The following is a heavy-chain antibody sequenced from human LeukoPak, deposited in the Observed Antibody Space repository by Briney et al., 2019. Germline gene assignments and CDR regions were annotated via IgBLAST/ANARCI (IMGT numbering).Heavy chain of an antibody. V-gene: IGHV4-39*01. Sequence: SETLSLTCTVSGGSISSYYWGWIRQPPGKGLEWIGSIYNSGSTYYNPSLKSRVTISVDTSKNQFSLRLSSVTAADTAVYYCARHRSGWLQSSFDYWGQGTLVTVSS. D-gene: IGHD5-24*01. CDR2: IYNSGST. J-gene: IGHJ4*02. CDR1: GGSISSYY. CDR3: ARHRSGWLQSSFDY.